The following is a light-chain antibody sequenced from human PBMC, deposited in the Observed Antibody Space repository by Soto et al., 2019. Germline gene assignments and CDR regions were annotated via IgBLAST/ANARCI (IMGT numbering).Light chain of an antibody. V-gene: IGLV2-14*03. CDR1: SSDVGGYNF. J-gene: IGLJ3*02. CDR3: CSHSSSITWM. Sequence: QSVLTQTASVSGSPGQSITMSCTGTSSDVGGYNFVSWYQQHPGKAPKLIVHEVANRLSGVSGRFSGSKSGNTAFLTISGLQAEDEAVYYCCSHSSSITWMFVGGTKLTVL. CDR2: EVA.